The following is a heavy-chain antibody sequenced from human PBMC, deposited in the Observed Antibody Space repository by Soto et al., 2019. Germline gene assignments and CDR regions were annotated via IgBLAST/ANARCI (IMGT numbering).Heavy chain of an antibody. D-gene: IGHD3-10*01. CDR2: ISHDGNNK. V-gene: IGHV3-30*03. CDR1: GFTFSSYV. J-gene: IGHJ6*02. Sequence: GGSLRLSCAASGFTFSSYVTHWVRQAPGKGLEWVAVISHDGNNKYYADSVKGRFTISRDNAKKSLYLQMTSLRAEDTAVYYCAREVVTMVRGVIITGYYGMDVWGQGTTVTVSS. CDR3: AREVVTMVRGVIITGYYGMDV.